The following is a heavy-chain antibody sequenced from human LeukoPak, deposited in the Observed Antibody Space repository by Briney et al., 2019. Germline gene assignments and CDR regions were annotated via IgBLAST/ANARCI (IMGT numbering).Heavy chain of an antibody. J-gene: IGHJ4*02. CDR1: GGSFSGYY. CDR3: ARHAQPGTLREFDY. Sequence: PSETLSLTCAVYGGSFSGYYWSWIRQPPGKGLEWIGEINHSGSTNYNPSLKSRVTISVDTSKNQFSLKLSSVTAADTAVYYCARHAQPGTLREFDYWGQGTLVTVSS. V-gene: IGHV4-34*01. D-gene: IGHD1-26*01. CDR2: INHSGST.